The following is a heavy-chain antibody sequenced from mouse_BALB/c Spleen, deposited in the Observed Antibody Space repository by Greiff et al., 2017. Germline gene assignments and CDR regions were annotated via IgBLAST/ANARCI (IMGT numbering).Heavy chain of an antibody. CDR1: GFTFSSYA. D-gene: IGHD3-3*01. Sequence: EVKVVESGGGLVKPGGSLKLSCAASGFTFSSYAMSWVRQSPEKRLEWVAEISSGGSYTYYPDTVTGRFTISRDNAKNTLYLEMSSLRSEDTAMYYCAREGDVGYYAMDYWGQGTSVTVSS. CDR2: ISSGGSYT. V-gene: IGHV5-9-4*01. CDR3: AREGDVGYYAMDY. J-gene: IGHJ4*01.